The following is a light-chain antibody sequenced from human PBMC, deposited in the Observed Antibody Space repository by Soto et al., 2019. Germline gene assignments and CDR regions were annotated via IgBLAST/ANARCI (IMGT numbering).Light chain of an antibody. J-gene: IGKJ5*01. Sequence: IVRTQSPATLSVSPGDRATLSCRAGQNIHTNLAWYPQKPGQAPRLLFYGASTGATGLPARFSGSGSGTEFTLTINRLQAEDCAVYDCQQYYNWTRTFGQGTRLET. CDR3: QQYYNWTRT. V-gene: IGKV3-15*01. CDR2: GAS. CDR1: QNIHTN.